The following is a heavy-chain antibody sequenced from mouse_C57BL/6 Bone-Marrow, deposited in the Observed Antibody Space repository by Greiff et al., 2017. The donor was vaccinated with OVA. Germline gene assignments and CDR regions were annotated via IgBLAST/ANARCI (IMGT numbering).Heavy chain of an antibody. CDR3: SSGRDYYGSIGYFDD. D-gene: IGHD1-1*01. V-gene: IGHV1-69*01. CDR2: IDPSDSYT. Sequence: QVQLQQSGAELVMPGASVKLSCKASGYTFTSYWMHWVKQRPGQGLEWIGEIDPSDSYTNYNQKFKGKFTLTVDKSSSTAYMQLSSLTSEDSAVYYFSSGRDYYGSIGYFDDWGKGTTLTVSS. CDR1: GYTFTSYW. J-gene: IGHJ2*01.